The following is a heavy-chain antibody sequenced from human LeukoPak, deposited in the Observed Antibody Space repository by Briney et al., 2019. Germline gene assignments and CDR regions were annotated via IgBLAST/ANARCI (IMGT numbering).Heavy chain of an antibody. V-gene: IGHV1-46*01. CDR3: ACLWNDVGHY. Sequence: ASVKVSCKASRYTYTSYYMHWVRQAPGQGLEWMGIIYPSGGNTNYAQKFQGRVTMTRDTSTNTVYMELSSLRSEDTAVYYCACLWNDVGHYWGRGTLVSV. CDR1: RYTYTSYY. CDR2: IYPSGGNT. J-gene: IGHJ4*02. D-gene: IGHD1-1*01.